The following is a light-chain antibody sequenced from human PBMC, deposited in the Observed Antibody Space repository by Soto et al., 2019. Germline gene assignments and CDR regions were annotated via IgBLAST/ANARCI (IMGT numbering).Light chain of an antibody. CDR3: CSYAGSSTWV. V-gene: IGLV2-23*01. CDR1: SRDVGSYNL. J-gene: IGLJ3*02. Sequence: QSALTQPASVSGSPGQSITISCTGTSRDVGSYNLVSWYQQHPGKAPKLMIYEGSKRPSGVSNRFSGSKSGNKASLTISGLQAEDEADYYCCSYAGSSTWVFGGGTKVTVL. CDR2: EGS.